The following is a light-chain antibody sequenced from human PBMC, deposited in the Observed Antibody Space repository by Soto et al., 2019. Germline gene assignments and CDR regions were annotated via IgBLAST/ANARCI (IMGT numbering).Light chain of an antibody. CDR1: QDIRSS. CDR3: QQYHNWPA. CDR2: GAS. V-gene: IGKV3-15*01. J-gene: IGKJ5*01. Sequence: EIVMTQSPATLSLSPGERVTLSCRASQDIRSSLAWYQQKPGQAPRLLIYGASIRATGVPARFSGSGSGTEFTLTISSLQSEDFAVYFCQQYHNWPAFGQGTRLEIK.